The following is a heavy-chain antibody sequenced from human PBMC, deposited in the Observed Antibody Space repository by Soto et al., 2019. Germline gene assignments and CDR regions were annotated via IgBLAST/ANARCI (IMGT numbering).Heavy chain of an antibody. Sequence: QLQLQESGSGLVKPSQTLSLTCAVSGGSINSGGYSWSWIRQPPGKGLEWIGYISHSGSTYSNPSTKSRDTISVARSKNQFSLKLRTVTAADTAVYYCARGGLLPEYWGQGTLVTVSS. J-gene: IGHJ4*02. D-gene: IGHD2-15*01. CDR1: GGSINSGGYS. V-gene: IGHV4-30-2*01. CDR3: ARGGLLPEY. CDR2: ISHSGST.